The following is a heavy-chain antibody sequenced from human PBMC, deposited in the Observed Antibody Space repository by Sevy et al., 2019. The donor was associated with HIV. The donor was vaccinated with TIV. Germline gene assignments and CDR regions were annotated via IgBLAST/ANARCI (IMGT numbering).Heavy chain of an antibody. J-gene: IGHJ4*02. D-gene: IGHD1-1*01. Sequence: GGSLRLSCAASGFTFSSYRMTWVRQAPGKGLEWVSCISSTSAYINYADSVKGRFTISRDNAKNLLYLQMDSLRAEDTAVYYCARAVLEISTWRSDYWGQGTLFTVSS. V-gene: IGHV3-21*01. CDR2: ISSTSAYI. CDR3: ARAVLEISTWRSDY. CDR1: GFTFSSYR.